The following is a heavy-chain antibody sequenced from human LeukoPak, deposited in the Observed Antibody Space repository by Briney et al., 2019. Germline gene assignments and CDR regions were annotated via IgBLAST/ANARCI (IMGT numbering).Heavy chain of an antibody. Sequence: SVNVSCKASGGTFSTYAISWVRQAPGQGLEWVGSIVPILGTANYAQNFQGRVTITADRSTTTAYMELSSLRSEDTAVYYCARVPQGSSWPYYFDYWGQGTLVTVSS. CDR2: IVPILGTA. J-gene: IGHJ4*02. D-gene: IGHD6-13*01. CDR1: GGTFSTYA. V-gene: IGHV1-69*04. CDR3: ARVPQGSSWPYYFDY.